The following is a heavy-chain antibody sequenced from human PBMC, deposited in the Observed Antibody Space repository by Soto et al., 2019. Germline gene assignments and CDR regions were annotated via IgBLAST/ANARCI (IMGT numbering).Heavy chain of an antibody. CDR1: GGTFSSYA. Sequence: QVQLVQSGAEVKKPGSSVKVSCKASGGTFSSYAISWVRQAPGQGLEWMGGIIPIFGTANYAQKFQGRVTITADESTSTAYIELSSLRSEDTAVYYCAHSGIVLMVYATRPFDPWGQGTLVTVSS. D-gene: IGHD2-8*01. CDR3: AHSGIVLMVYATRPFDP. CDR2: IIPIFGTA. J-gene: IGHJ5*02. V-gene: IGHV1-69*01.